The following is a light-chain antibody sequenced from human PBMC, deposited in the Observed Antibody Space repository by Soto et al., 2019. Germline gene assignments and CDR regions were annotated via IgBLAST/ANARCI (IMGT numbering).Light chain of an antibody. CDR2: EVS. V-gene: IGLV2-14*01. CDR1: SSDVGDYNY. Sequence: QSALTQPASVSGSPGQSITISCTGTSSDVGDYNYVSWYQHHPGKAPKLIIFEVSYRPSGVSNRFSGSKSGNTASLTISGLQADDEADYFCTSYTSISTYVFGTGTKVTVL. J-gene: IGLJ1*01. CDR3: TSYTSISTYV.